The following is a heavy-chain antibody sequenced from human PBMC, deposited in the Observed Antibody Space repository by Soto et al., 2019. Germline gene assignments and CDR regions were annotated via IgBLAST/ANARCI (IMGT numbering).Heavy chain of an antibody. CDR1: GGSISSGGYY. V-gene: IGHV4-31*03. Sequence: PSETLSLTCTVSGGSISSGGYYWSWIRQHPGKGLEWIGYIYYSGSTYYNPSLKSRVTISVDTSKNQFSLKLSSVTAADTAVYYCARGQGGSRDYYYYGMDVWGQGTTVTVSS. D-gene: IGHD3-16*01. CDR2: IYYSGST. J-gene: IGHJ6*02. CDR3: ARGQGGSRDYYYYGMDV.